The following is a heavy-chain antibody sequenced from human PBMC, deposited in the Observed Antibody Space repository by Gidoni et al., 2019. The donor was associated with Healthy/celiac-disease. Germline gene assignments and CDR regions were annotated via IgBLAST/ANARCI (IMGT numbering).Heavy chain of an antibody. V-gene: IGHV3-15*01. J-gene: IGHJ6*02. CDR1: GFTFSNSW. Sequence: EVQLVEPGGGLVKTGGALSLSCAASGFTFSNSWLSWVRTAPGKWLEWVGRIKSKTDGGTTDYAAPVKGRFTISRDESKNTLYLQMNSLKTEDTAVYYCTTDQDGYSSSWYPHYYYYGMDVWGQGTTVTVSS. D-gene: IGHD6-13*01. CDR2: IKSKTDGGTT. CDR3: TTDQDGYSSSWYPHYYYYGMDV.